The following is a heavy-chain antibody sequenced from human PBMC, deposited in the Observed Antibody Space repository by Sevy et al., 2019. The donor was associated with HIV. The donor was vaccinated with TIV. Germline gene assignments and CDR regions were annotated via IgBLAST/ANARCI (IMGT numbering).Heavy chain of an antibody. V-gene: IGHV3-43*01. CDR1: GFHFDDYT. Sequence: GGSLRLSCVASGFHFDDYTMHWVRQPPGKSLEWVSLISWDGSDTLYADSVEGRFTIARDNSKKSVYLQMNGLRSDDSAFYYCAKDYLGRSEPALFDYWGQGTLVTVSS. D-gene: IGHD3-16*01. J-gene: IGHJ4*02. CDR3: AKDYLGRSEPALFDY. CDR2: ISWDGSDT.